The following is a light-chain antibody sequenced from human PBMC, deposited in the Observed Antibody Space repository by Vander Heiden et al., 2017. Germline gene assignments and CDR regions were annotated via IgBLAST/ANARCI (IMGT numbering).Light chain of an antibody. CDR2: STN. CDR1: PGSATTNHA. Sequence: QTVVTQTPTLSVSPAGTLTPTCGLRPGSATTNHAPNQYQQTPGQAPRTLIYSTNIRSAGVPDRFSGSILGNNAALTSTGAQADDESDYYCMLFMGRGIWVFGGGTKLTVL. J-gene: IGLJ3*02. V-gene: IGLV8-61*01. CDR3: MLFMGRGIWV.